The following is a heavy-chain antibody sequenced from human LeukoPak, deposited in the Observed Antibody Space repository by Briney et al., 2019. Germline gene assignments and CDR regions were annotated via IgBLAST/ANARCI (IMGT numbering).Heavy chain of an antibody. J-gene: IGHJ5*01. D-gene: IGHD3-9*01. CDR2: LIWDSGSL. CDR3: AKDAGRYSILTGWFES. Sequence: QPGRSLRLSCEVSGLTFNDYAMHWVRQVPGKGLEWVAGLIWDSGSLDYADSVKGRFTISRDNAKKSLYLQMNSLRPEDTALYFCAKDAGRYSILTGWFESWGQGTLVTVSS. CDR1: GLTFNDYA. V-gene: IGHV3-9*01.